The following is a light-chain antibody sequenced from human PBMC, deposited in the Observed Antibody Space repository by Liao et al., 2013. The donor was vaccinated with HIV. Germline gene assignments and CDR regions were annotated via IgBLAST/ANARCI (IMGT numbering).Light chain of an antibody. CDR1: KLGDRY. CDR2: QDS. J-gene: IGLJ3*02. Sequence: SYDLTQPPSVSVSPGQTASITCSGDKLGDRYACWYQQKPGQSPVVVIYQDSKRPSGIPERFSGSNSGNTATLTISGTQPMDEADYYCQAWDSNTAWVFGGGTKLTVL. CDR3: QAWDSNTAWV. V-gene: IGLV3-1*01.